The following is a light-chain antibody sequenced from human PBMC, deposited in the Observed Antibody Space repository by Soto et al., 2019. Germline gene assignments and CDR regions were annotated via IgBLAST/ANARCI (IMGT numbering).Light chain of an antibody. CDR1: QSVSSN. Sequence: EIVMTQSPATLSVSLGERATLSCRASQSVSSNLAWYQQKPGQAPRLLIYSASTRATGIPARFSGSGSATEFTLTISSLQSEDFAVYYCQQYNNWPPYTFGQGTKLEIK. CDR2: SAS. V-gene: IGKV3-15*01. CDR3: QQYNNWPPYT. J-gene: IGKJ2*01.